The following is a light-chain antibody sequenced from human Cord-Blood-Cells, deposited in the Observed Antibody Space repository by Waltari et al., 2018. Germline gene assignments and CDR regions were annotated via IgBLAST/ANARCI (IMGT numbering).Light chain of an antibody. CDR2: ENN. J-gene: IGLJ2*01. V-gene: IGLV1-51*02. CDR3: GTWDSSLSAGV. Sequence: QSVLTQPPSVSAAPGQKGTISCPGSSSTLGINYVSWYQHLPGKPPKLRIYENNQRPSGIPERFSGSKSGTSATLGITGLQTGDEADYYCGTWDSSLSAGVFGGGTKLTVL. CDR1: SSTLGINY.